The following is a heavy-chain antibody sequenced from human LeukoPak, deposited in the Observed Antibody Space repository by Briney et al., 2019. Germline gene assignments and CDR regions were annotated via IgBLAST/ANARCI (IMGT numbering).Heavy chain of an antibody. J-gene: IGHJ4*02. D-gene: IGHD5-12*01. CDR2: INPSGGST. Sequence: ASVKVSCKASGYTFTSYYMHWVRQAPGQGLEWMGIINPSGGSTSYAQKFQGRVTMTRDMSTSTVYMELSSLRSEDTAVYYCARESISRGIRDIVAPDFDYWGQGTLVTVSS. CDR1: GYTFTSYY. V-gene: IGHV1-46*01. CDR3: ARESISRGIRDIVAPDFDY.